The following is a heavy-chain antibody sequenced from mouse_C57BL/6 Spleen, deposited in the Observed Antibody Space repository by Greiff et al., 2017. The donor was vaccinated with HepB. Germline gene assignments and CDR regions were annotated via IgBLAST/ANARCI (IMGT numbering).Heavy chain of an antibody. CDR2: IHPNSGST. V-gene: IGHV1-64*01. Sequence: QVQLQQPGAELVKPGASVKLSCKASGYTFTSYWMHWVKQRPGQGLEWIGMIHPNSGSTNYNEKFKSKATLTVDKPSSTAYMQLSSLTSEDSAVYYCARGGMGLRLVDYWGQGTTLTVSS. CDR3: ARGGMGLRLVDY. D-gene: IGHD2-4*01. CDR1: GYTFTSYW. J-gene: IGHJ2*01.